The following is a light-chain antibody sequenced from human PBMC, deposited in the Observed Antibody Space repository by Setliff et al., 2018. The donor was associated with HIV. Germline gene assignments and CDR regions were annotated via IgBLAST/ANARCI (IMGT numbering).Light chain of an antibody. Sequence: ALTQPASVSGSPGQSITISCTGTISDIGGYNYVSWYQHPPGKAPKLMIYEVSNRPSGVSNRFSGSKSGNTAYLTISGLQAEDEADYYCSSYTSSGTRVFGTGTKATVL. V-gene: IGLV2-14*01. CDR3: SSYTSSGTRV. J-gene: IGLJ1*01. CDR1: ISDIGGYNY. CDR2: EVS.